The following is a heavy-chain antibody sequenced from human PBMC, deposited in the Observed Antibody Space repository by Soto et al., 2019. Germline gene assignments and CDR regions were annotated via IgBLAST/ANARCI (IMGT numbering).Heavy chain of an antibody. D-gene: IGHD2-21*01. CDR3: ARDNGLAGSFDP. J-gene: IGHJ5*02. CDR2: ISYTSSTI. CDR1: GFTFSTYS. V-gene: IGHV3-48*02. Sequence: VGSLRLSCAASGFTFSTYSMNWVRQAPGKGLEWVSYISYTSSTIYYADSVKGRFTISRDNAKNSLFLRMNSLRDEDTAVYYCARDNGLAGSFDPWGQGTLVTVSS.